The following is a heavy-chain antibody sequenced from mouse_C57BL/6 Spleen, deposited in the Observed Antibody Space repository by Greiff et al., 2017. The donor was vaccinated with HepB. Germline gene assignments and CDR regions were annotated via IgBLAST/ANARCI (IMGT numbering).Heavy chain of an antibody. V-gene: IGHV14-1*01. CDR3: TTYGNSHYFDY. CDR2: IDPEDGDT. CDR1: GFNIKDYY. J-gene: IGHJ2*01. D-gene: IGHD2-1*01. Sequence: VHVKQSGAELVRPGASVKLSCTASGFNIKDYYMHWVKQRPEQGLEWIGRIDPEDGDTEYAPKFQGKATMTADTSSNTAYLQLSSLTSEDTAVYYCTTYGNSHYFDYWGQGTTLTVSS.